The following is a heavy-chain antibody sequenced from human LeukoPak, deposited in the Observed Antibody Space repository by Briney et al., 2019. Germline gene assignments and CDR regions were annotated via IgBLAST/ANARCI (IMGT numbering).Heavy chain of an antibody. CDR2: INQDGSDK. CDR3: ARGGSYNFDL. V-gene: IGHV3-7*01. CDR1: RFTFSNYW. J-gene: IGHJ4*02. D-gene: IGHD1-26*01. Sequence: GGSRRLSCAASRFTFSNYWMNWVRQAPGKGLEWVANINQDGSDKYYVDSVKDRFTISRHNPKNSLYLQMNSLRAEDTAVYYCARGGSYNFDLWGQGTLVTVSS.